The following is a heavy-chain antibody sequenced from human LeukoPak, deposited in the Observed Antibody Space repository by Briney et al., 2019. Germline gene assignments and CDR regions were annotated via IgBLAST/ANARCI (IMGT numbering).Heavy chain of an antibody. V-gene: IGHV3-49*04. Sequence: GGSLRLSCTDSGFTFGDYAMSWVRQAPGKGLEWVGFIRSKAYGGTTEYAASVKGRFTISRDDSKSIAYLQMNSLKTEDTAVYYCTRDDYNFDYWGQGTLVTVSS. J-gene: IGHJ4*02. CDR2: IRSKAYGGTT. CDR1: GFTFGDYA. CDR3: TRDDYNFDY. D-gene: IGHD4-11*01.